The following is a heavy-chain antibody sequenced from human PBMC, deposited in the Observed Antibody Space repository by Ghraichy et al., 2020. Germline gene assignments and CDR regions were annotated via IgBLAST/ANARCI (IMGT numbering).Heavy chain of an antibody. CDR3: ARDLHATSSASGY. CDR1: GFTFSDHY. J-gene: IGHJ4*02. V-gene: IGHV3-11*01. Sequence: GGSLRLSCAASGFTFSDHYMSWVRQAPGKGLEWVSHISDDGSTIYYADSVRGRFTLSRDNVKNSLYLQMNSLRAEDTAVYYCARDLHATSSASGYWGQGILVTVSS. D-gene: IGHD6-6*01. CDR2: ISDDGSTI.